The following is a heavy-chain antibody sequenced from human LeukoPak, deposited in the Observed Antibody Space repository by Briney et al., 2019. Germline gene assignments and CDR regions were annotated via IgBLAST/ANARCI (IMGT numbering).Heavy chain of an antibody. CDR3: ARDALNYDFWSSYYSDWFDP. D-gene: IGHD3-3*01. Sequence: ASVKVSCKASGYTFTGYYMHWVRQAPGQGLEWMGWINPNSGGTNYAQKFQGRVTMTRDTSISTAYMELSRLRSDDTAVYYCARDALNYDFWSSYYSDWFDPWGQGALVTVSS. CDR1: GYTFTGYY. CDR2: INPNSGGT. V-gene: IGHV1-2*02. J-gene: IGHJ5*02.